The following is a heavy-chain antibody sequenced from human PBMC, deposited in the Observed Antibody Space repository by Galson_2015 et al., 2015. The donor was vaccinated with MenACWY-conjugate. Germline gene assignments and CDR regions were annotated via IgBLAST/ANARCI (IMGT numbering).Heavy chain of an antibody. CDR2: IYWDDDR. CDR1: GFSLPTSGVG. CDR3: VHIVITYGGLSGDDAFDV. V-gene: IGHV2-5*02. J-gene: IGHJ3*01. D-gene: IGHD3-16*01. Sequence: PALVNPTQSLTLPCTFSGFSLPTSGVGVGWIRQPPGKAREWLALIYWDDDRRYSPSLRTRLAITKDTSRNQVVFTMANMDPVDTATYYCVHIVITYGGLSGDDAFDVWGLGTVVTVSS.